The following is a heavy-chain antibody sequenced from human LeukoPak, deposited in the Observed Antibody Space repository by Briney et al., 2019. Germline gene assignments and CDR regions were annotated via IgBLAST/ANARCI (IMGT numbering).Heavy chain of an antibody. CDR1: GYTFTSYY. Sequence: EASVKVSFKASGYTFTSYYMHWVRQAPGQGLEWMGIINPSGGSTSYAQKFQGRVTMTRDTSTSTVYMELSSLRSEDTAVYYCARSTVAGMFDYWGQGTLVTVSS. CDR3: ARSTVAGMFDY. D-gene: IGHD6-19*01. CDR2: INPSGGST. J-gene: IGHJ4*02. V-gene: IGHV1-46*01.